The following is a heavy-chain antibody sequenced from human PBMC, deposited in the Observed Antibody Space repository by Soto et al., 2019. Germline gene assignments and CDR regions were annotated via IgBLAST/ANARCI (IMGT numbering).Heavy chain of an antibody. V-gene: IGHV3-53*01. CDR3: ARDQVATIPPYYYYGMDV. J-gene: IGHJ6*02. D-gene: IGHD5-12*01. Sequence: LRLSCTGTGFTVTSNYMSWVRQAPGKGLDWISVIYTGGSTYYADSVKGRFTISRDNSKNTLYLQMNSLRAEDTAVYYCARDQVATIPPYYYYGMDVWGQGTTVTVSS. CDR1: GFTVTSNY. CDR2: IYTGGST.